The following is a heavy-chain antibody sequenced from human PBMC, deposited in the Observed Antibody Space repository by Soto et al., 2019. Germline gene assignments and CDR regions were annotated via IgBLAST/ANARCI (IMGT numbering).Heavy chain of an antibody. D-gene: IGHD3-3*01. Sequence: PGGSLRLSCAASGFTFSSYAMSWVRQAPGKGLEWVSAISGSGGSTYYADSVKGRFTISRDNSENTLYLQMNSLRAEDTAVYYCAKWTGTSAYYDFWSGYEGRDYYYYGMDVWGQGTTVTVSS. V-gene: IGHV3-23*01. J-gene: IGHJ6*02. CDR3: AKWTGTSAYYDFWSGYEGRDYYYYGMDV. CDR2: ISGSGGST. CDR1: GFTFSSYA.